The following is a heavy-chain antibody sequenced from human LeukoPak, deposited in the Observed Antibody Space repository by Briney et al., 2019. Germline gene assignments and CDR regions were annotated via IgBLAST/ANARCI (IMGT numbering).Heavy chain of an antibody. D-gene: IGHD5-12*01. J-gene: IGHJ4*02. V-gene: IGHV3-23*01. CDR1: GFTFSSYA. Sequence: GGPLRLSCAASGFTFSSYAMSWVRQAPGRGLEWVSGITGSGGSTNYADSVKGRFTISRDNSKNTLYMQMNSLRAEDTAVYYCAKDPGYSGYDYIDYWGQGTLGTVSS. CDR3: AKDPGYSGYDYIDY. CDR2: ITGSGGST.